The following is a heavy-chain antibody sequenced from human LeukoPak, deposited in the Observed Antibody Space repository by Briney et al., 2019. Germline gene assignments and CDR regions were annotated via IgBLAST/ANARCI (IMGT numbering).Heavy chain of an antibody. CDR3: ARTYDSSGYYSLTDAFDI. J-gene: IGHJ3*02. CDR2: ISYDGSNK. D-gene: IGHD3-22*01. V-gene: IGHV3-30*03. CDR1: GFTFSSYG. Sequence: GGSLRLSCAASGFTFSSYGMHWVRQAPGKGLEWVAVISYDGSNKYYADSVKGRFTISRDNSKNTLYLQMNSLRAEDTAVYYCARTYDSSGYYSLTDAFDIWGQGTMVTVSS.